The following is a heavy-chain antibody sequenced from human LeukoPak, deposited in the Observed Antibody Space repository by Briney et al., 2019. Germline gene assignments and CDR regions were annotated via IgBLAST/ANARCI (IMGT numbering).Heavy chain of an antibody. D-gene: IGHD3-3*01. CDR2: IYSGGST. CDR3: ASHDFWSGYYGSYYFDY. V-gene: IGHV3-66*02. J-gene: IGHJ4*02. Sequence: PGGSLRLPCAASGFTVSSNYMSWVRPAPRKGLECVSVIYSGGSTYYADYVKGRFTISRDNSKNTLYLQMNSLRAEDTAVYYCASHDFWSGYYGSYYFDYWGQGTLVTVSS. CDR1: GFTVSSNY.